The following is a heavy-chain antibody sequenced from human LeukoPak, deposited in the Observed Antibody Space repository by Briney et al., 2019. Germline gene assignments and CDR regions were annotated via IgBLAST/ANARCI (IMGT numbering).Heavy chain of an antibody. D-gene: IGHD1-1*01. CDR3: ARDRNWNPLDY. V-gene: IGHV4-38-2*02. Sequence: SETLSLTCTVSGYSISSGYYWGWIRQPPGKGLEWIGSIYHSGSTYYNPSLKSRVTISVDTSKNQFSLKLSSVTAADTAVYYCARDRNWNPLDYWGQGTLVTASS. CDR1: GYSISSGYY. J-gene: IGHJ4*02. CDR2: IYHSGST.